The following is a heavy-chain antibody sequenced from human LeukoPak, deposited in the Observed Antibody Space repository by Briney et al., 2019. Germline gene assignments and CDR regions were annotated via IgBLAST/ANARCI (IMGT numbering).Heavy chain of an antibody. J-gene: IGHJ4*02. Sequence: GESLKIFCEASGYSFTRYWIGWVRQIPGKGLEWMGIIYHGDSDTRNSPSFQGEVSISADKSISTTYLQWSSLKASDTATYYCARQVYGSGMAAFDYWGQGTLVTVSS. V-gene: IGHV5-51*01. CDR1: GYSFTRYW. CDR2: IYHGDSDT. CDR3: ARQVYGSGMAAFDY. D-gene: IGHD3-10*01.